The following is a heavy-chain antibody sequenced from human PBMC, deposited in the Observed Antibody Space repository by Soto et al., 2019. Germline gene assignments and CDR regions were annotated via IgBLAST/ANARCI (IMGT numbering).Heavy chain of an antibody. V-gene: IGHV1-8*01. Sequence: QVQLVQSGAEVKKPGASVKVSCKASGSTFTIYDINWVRQATGQGLERMGWMNPNSGKSGYAQKFPGRVTMTRDTSISTAYMELSSLRSEDTAIYYCAITWGDLDYWGLGTLVTVSS. J-gene: IGHJ4*02. D-gene: IGHD3-16*01. CDR2: MNPNSGKS. CDR1: GSTFTIYD. CDR3: AITWGDLDY.